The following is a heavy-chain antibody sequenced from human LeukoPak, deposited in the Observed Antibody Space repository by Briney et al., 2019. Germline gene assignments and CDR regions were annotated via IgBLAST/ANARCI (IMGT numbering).Heavy chain of an antibody. V-gene: IGHV3-21*01. CDR2: ISSSSSYI. CDR3: ARTYYDILTGYDAFDI. Sequence: GGSLRLSCAASGFTFSSYSMNWVRQAPGKGLEWVSSISSSSSYIYYADSVKGRFTISRDNAKNSLYLQMNSLRAGDTAVYYCARTYYDILTGYDAFDIWGQGTMVTVSS. J-gene: IGHJ3*02. CDR1: GFTFSSYS. D-gene: IGHD3-9*01.